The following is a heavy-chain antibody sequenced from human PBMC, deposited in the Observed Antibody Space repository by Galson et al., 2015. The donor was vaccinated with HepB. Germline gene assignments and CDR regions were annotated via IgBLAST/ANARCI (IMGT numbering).Heavy chain of an antibody. CDR2: INPSGGST. D-gene: IGHD1-26*01. CDR1: GYTFTSYY. CDR3: ARAYQTSRIVGATTPLGY. Sequence: SVKVSCKASGYTFTSYYMHWVRQAPGQGLEWMGIINPSGGSTSYAQKLQGRVTMTRDTSTSTVYMELSSLRSEDTAVYYCARAYQTSRIVGATTPLGYWGQGTLVTVSS. J-gene: IGHJ4*02. V-gene: IGHV1-46*04.